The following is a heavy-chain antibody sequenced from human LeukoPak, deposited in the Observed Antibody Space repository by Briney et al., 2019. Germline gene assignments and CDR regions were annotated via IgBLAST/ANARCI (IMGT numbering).Heavy chain of an antibody. D-gene: IGHD2-21*01. V-gene: IGHV4-31*03. CDR3: ARDWRAYCGGDCYDY. J-gene: IGHJ4*02. CDR1: GGPISSGGYY. CDR2: IYYSGST. Sequence: PSETLSLTCTVSGGPISSGGYYWSWIRQHPGKGLEWIGYIYYSGSTYYNPSLKSRVTISVDTSKNQFSLKLSSVTAADTAVYYCARDWRAYCGGDCYDYWGQGTLVTVSS.